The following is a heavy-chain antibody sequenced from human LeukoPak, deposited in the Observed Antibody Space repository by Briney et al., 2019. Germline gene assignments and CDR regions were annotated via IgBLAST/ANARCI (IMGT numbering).Heavy chain of an antibody. J-gene: IGHJ4*02. CDR2: VNGDGSST. CDR1: GFTFSTYW. V-gene: IGHV3-74*01. Sequence: GGSLRLSCTASGFTFSTYWMHWVRQAPGKGLMWVSRVNGDGSSTVYADSVKGRFTISRDNAKNTLYLQMNSLRAEDTAVYYCARGAGGFDYWGQGTLVTVSS. CDR3: ARGAGGFDY. D-gene: IGHD2-8*02.